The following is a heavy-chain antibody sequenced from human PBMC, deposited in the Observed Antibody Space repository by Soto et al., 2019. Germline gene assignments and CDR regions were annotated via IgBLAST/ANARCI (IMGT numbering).Heavy chain of an antibody. CDR1: GGSISSYY. CDR3: ARDHSYDASWPYYYYMDV. Sequence: PSETLSLTCTVSGGSISSYYWSWIRQPPGKGLEWIGYIYHSGSTNYNPSLKSRVTISVDTSKNQFSLKLSSVTAADTAVYYCARDHSYDASWPYYYYMDVWGEGTTVTVSS. J-gene: IGHJ6*03. V-gene: IGHV4-59*01. D-gene: IGHD5-18*01. CDR2: IYHSGST.